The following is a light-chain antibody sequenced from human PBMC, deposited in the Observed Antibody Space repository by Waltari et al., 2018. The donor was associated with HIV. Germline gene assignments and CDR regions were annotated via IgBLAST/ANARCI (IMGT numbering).Light chain of an antibody. CDR1: QSLVYSNGYNY. V-gene: IGKV2-28*01. Sequence: EIVMTQSPLSLPVTPGEPASISCRSSQSLVYSNGYNYLDWYLQKPVQSPRLLIYLASKRASGVPDRFSGSGSGTEFTLKISRVEPEDVGVYFCMQPLDTPFTFGQGTKLEIK. J-gene: IGKJ2*01. CDR2: LAS. CDR3: MQPLDTPFT.